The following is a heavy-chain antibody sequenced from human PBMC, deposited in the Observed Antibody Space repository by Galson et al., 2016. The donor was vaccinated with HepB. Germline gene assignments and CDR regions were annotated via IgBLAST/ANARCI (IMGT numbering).Heavy chain of an antibody. D-gene: IGHD3-3*01. CDR1: GFTFSSYA. CDR2: ISYDGSNK. CDR3: AREKFYAFCSCYRKNYYYYGMDV. Sequence: SLRLSCAASGFTFSSYAMHWVRQAPGKGLEWVAVISYDGSNKYYADSVKGRFTISRDNSKNTLYLQMNSLRAEDTAVYYCAREKFYAFCSCYRKNYYYYGMDVWGQGTTVTVSS. V-gene: IGHV3-30-3*01. J-gene: IGHJ6*02.